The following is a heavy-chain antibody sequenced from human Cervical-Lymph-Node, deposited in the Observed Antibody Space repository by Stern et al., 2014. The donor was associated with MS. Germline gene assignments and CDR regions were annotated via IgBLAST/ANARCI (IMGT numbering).Heavy chain of an antibody. J-gene: IGHJ6*02. CDR2: IRKTGNDM. CDR3: ARGHAMDV. V-gene: IGHV3-21*01. CDR1: GFTFSTYS. Sequence: EMQLVESGGGLVKPGGSLRLSCAASGFTFSTYSMNWVRQAPGKGLEWVSFIRKTGNDMFYADSVKGRFTISRDNAKESLYLQMDILRVEDTAVYYCARGHAMDVWGQGTTVTVSS.